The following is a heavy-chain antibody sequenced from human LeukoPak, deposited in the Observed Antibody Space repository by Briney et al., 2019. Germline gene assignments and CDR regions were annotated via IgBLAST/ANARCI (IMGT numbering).Heavy chain of an antibody. D-gene: IGHD6-19*01. CDR3: ARGPAYSWLRSGSVCFFDF. J-gene: IGHJ4*02. V-gene: IGHV4-34*01. CDR2: TTHSGST. Sequence: SETLSLTCKVSNYTMNSGYYWSWIRQTPGNGLEWIGETTHSGSTDYSPSLKSRVSVSVDTSKNQFSLRLTPVTAADTAVYYCARGPAYSWLRSGSVCFFDFWGQGVLVTISS. CDR1: NYTMNSGYY.